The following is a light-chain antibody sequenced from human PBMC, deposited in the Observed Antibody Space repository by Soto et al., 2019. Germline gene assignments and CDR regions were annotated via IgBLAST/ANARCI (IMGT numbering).Light chain of an antibody. J-gene: IGLJ2*01. CDR3: ATWDDSLSGVV. CDR1: SSDVGGYNY. Sequence: QSALTQPASVSGSPGQSITISCTGTSSDVGGYNYVSWYQQHPGKAPKLMIYEVSNRPSGVPDRFSASKSGTSASLAISGLRSEDEAEYFCATWDDSLSGVVFGGGTKLTVL. CDR2: EVS. V-gene: IGLV2-14*01.